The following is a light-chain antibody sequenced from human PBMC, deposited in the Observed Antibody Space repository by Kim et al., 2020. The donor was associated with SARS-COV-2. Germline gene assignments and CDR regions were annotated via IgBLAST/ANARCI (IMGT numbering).Light chain of an antibody. J-gene: IGLJ3*02. CDR3: AAWDDSLSGSWV. Sequence: RVTIPCSGSSSTIGSNYVYWYQQLPGTAPKLLIYRNNQRPSGVPDRFSGSKSGTSASLAISGLRSEDEADYYCAAWDDSLSGSWVFGGGTQLTVL. CDR2: RNN. V-gene: IGLV1-47*01. CDR1: SSTIGSNY.